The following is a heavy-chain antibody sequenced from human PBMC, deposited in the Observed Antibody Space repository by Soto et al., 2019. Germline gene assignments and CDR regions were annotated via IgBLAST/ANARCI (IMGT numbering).Heavy chain of an antibody. CDR3: ARVPIASAGKGWFDP. D-gene: IGHD6-13*01. V-gene: IGHV1-69*06. CDR2: IIPIFGTA. CDR1: GGTFSSYA. Sequence: QVQLVQSGAEVKKPGSSVKVSCKASGGTFSSYAISWVRQAPGQGLEWMGGIIPIFGTANYAQKFQGRVTITADKSTSTAYMELSSLRSDDKAVYYCARVPIASAGKGWFDPWGQGTLVTISS. J-gene: IGHJ5*02.